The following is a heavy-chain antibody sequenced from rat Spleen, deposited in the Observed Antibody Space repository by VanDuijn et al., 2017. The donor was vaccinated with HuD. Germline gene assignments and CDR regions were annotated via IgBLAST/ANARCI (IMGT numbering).Heavy chain of an antibody. Sequence: EVRLVESGGGLVQPGRSLKVSCAASGFTFRDYAMAWVRQAPEKGLEWVASISYEGSSTYYGDSVKGRFTISRDNAKSTLYLQMNSLRSEDTATYYCARHFDYWGQGVMVTVSS. V-gene: IGHV5-22*01. CDR1: GFTFRDYA. J-gene: IGHJ2*01. CDR2: ISYEGSST. CDR3: ARHFDY.